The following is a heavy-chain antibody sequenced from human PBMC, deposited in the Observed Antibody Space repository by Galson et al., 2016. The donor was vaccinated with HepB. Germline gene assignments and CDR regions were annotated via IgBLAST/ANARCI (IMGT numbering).Heavy chain of an antibody. J-gene: IGHJ4*02. V-gene: IGHV3-30*18. CDR2: ISYDGSNK. CDR1: GFTFSTYG. CDR3: AKGYGSGTYYKFDY. Sequence: SLRLSCAAGFTFSTYGMHWVRQAPGKGLEWVAFISYDGSNKYYADSVKGRFTNSRDNSKNTLYLQMNSLRAEDTAVYYCAKGYGSGTYYKFDYWGQGTLVTVSS. D-gene: IGHD3-10*01.